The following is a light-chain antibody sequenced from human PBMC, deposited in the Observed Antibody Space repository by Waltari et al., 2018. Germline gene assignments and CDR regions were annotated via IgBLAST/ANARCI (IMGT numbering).Light chain of an antibody. J-gene: IGKJ4*01. CDR3: QQASNFPLT. V-gene: IGKV1-12*01. CDR2: GAS. Sequence: DIQMTQSPSSVSASVGDRVTITCRAGQGISTWLAWYQQTPGKAPKLLIVGASALQSGVPSRFSGSGSGTEFTLTISSLQPEDFAVYYCQQASNFPLTFGGGTKIEIK. CDR1: QGISTW.